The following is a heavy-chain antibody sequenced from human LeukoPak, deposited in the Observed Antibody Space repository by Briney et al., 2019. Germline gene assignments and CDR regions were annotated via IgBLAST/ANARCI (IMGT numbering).Heavy chain of an antibody. CDR2: IFYDGTNK. J-gene: IGHJ4*02. CDR3: AKSLTTYDSSGYYCLDY. V-gene: IGHV3-30*18. D-gene: IGHD3-22*01. Sequence: GGSLRLSCAASGFTFSSYGMHWVRQAPGKGLEWVAIIFYDGTNKYYADSVKGRFTISRDNSKNTLYLQMNSLRAEDTAVYYCAKSLTTYDSSGYYCLDYWGQGTLVTVSS. CDR1: GFTFSSYG.